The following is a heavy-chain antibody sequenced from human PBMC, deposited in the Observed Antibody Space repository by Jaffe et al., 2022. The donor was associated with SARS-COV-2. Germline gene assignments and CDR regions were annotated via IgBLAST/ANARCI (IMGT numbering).Heavy chain of an antibody. D-gene: IGHD5-12*01. J-gene: IGHJ6*02. CDR2: ISGSGGST. Sequence: EVQLLESGGGLVQPGGSLRLSCAASGFTFSSYAMSWVRQAPGKGLEWVSAISGSGGSTYYADSVKGRFTISRDNSKNTLYLQMNSLRAEDTAVYYCAKEHLVATILDPYYGMDVWGQGTTVTVSS. CDR3: AKEHLVATILDPYYGMDV. CDR1: GFTFSSYA. V-gene: IGHV3-23*01.